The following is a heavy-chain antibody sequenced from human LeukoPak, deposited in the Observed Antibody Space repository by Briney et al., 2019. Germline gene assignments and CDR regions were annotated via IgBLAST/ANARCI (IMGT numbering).Heavy chain of an antibody. Sequence: GGSLRLSCAASGFTFSGSAMHWVRQASGKGLEWVGRIRSKANCYANAYAASVKGRFTISRDESKNTAYLQMNSLKTEDTAVCYCTRRGVVAALHYWYFDLWGRGTLVTVSS. V-gene: IGHV3-73*01. J-gene: IGHJ2*01. D-gene: IGHD2-15*01. CDR2: IRSKANCYAN. CDR3: TRRGVVAALHYWYFDL. CDR1: GFTFSGSA.